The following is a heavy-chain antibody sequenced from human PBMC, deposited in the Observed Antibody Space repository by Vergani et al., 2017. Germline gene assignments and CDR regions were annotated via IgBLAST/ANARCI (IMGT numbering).Heavy chain of an antibody. D-gene: IGHD4-23*01. V-gene: IGHV4-4*03. J-gene: IGHJ4*02. CDR1: GGSISSSNW. Sequence: QVQLQESGPGLVKPPGTLSLTCAVSGGSISSSNWWSWVRQPPGKGLEWIGEIYHSGSTNYNPSLKSRVPISVDKSKNQFSLKLSSVTAADTAVYYCARVNGGNSGGFDYWGQGTLVTVSS. CDR3: ARVNGGNSGGFDY. CDR2: IYHSGST.